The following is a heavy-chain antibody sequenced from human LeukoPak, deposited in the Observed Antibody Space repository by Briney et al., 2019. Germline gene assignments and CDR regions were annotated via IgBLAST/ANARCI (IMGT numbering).Heavy chain of an antibody. Sequence: GGSLRLSCAASGFTFSSYGMHWVRQAPGKGLEWVAVISYDGSNKYYADPVKGRFTISRDNSKNTLYLQMNSLRAEDTAVYYCAKDRGVVVIAYFDYWGQGTLVTVSS. CDR3: AKDRGVVVIAYFDY. V-gene: IGHV3-30*18. CDR1: GFTFSSYG. CDR2: ISYDGSNK. D-gene: IGHD3-22*01. J-gene: IGHJ4*02.